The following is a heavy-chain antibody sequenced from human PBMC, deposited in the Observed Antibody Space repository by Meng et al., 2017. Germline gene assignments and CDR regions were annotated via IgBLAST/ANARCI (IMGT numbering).Heavy chain of an antibody. Sequence: QVQLVQSGSGLKEPGASVKVSCKASGYTFSTNVMNWVRQASGQGLEWMGWINTKTGKPTYAQGFTGRLAFSLDTSASTAFLQINSLKAEDTAVYYCARAHSSGWYSFFDYWGQGTLVTVSS. V-gene: IGHV7-4-1*02. CDR1: GYTFSTNV. CDR2: INTKTGKP. D-gene: IGHD6-19*01. CDR3: ARAHSSGWYSFFDY. J-gene: IGHJ4*02.